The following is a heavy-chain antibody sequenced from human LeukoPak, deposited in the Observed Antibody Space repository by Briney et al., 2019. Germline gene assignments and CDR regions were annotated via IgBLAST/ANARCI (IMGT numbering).Heavy chain of an antibody. D-gene: IGHD3-3*01. CDR1: GFTFSSYA. V-gene: IGHV3-23*01. CDR3: ITIFGVVIPDY. CDR2: ISGSGGST. J-gene: IGHJ4*02. Sequence: GGSLRLSCAASGFTFSSYAMSWVRQAPGKGLEWVSAISGSGGSTYYADSVKGRFTISRDNSKNTLYLQVNSLRAEDTAVYYCITIFGVVIPDYWGQGTLVTVSS.